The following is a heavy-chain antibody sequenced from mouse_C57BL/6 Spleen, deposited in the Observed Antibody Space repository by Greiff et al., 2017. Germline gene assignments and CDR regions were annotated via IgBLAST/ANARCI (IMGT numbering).Heavy chain of an antibody. CDR1: GFNIKDDY. CDR3: TLYYYGTPLY. V-gene: IGHV14-4*01. J-gene: IGHJ4*01. CDR2: IDPENGDT. Sequence: EVQLQQSGAELVRPGASVKLSCTASGFNIKDDYMHWVKQRPEQGLEWIGWIDPENGDTEYASKFQGKATITADTSSNTAYLQLSSLTSEDTAVYYCTLYYYGTPLYWGQGTSVTVSS. D-gene: IGHD1-1*01.